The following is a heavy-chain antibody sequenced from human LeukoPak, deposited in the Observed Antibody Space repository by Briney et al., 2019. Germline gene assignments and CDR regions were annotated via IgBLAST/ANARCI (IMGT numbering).Heavy chain of an antibody. Sequence: GESLKISCKGSGYSFTSYWIGWVRQMPGKGLEWMGIVYPGDSDTRYSPSFQGQVTISADKSISTAYLQWSSLEASDTAMYYCARPRFYDSSAGRDHAFDIWGQGTMVTVSS. CDR1: GYSFTSYW. V-gene: IGHV5-51*01. CDR2: VYPGDSDT. CDR3: ARPRFYDSSAGRDHAFDI. J-gene: IGHJ3*02. D-gene: IGHD3-22*01.